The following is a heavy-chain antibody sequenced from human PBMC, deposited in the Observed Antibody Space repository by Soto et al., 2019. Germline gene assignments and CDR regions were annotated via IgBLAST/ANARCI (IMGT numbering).Heavy chain of an antibody. CDR2: INPNSGGT. D-gene: IGHD3-22*01. Sequence: ASVKVSCKASGYTFTGYYMHWVRQAPGQGLEWMGWINPNSGGTNYAQKFQGWVTMTRDTSISTAYMELSRLRSDDTAVYYCARTDDSSGYYYASSYFDYWGQGTLVTFSS. V-gene: IGHV1-2*04. CDR3: ARTDDSSGYYYASSYFDY. CDR1: GYTFTGYY. J-gene: IGHJ4*02.